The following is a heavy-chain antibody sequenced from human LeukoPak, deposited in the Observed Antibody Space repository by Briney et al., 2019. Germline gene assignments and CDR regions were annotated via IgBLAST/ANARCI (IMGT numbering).Heavy chain of an antibody. V-gene: IGHV3-30*02. CDR1: GFTFSSYG. Sequence: PGGSLRLSCAASGFTFSSYGMHWVRQAPGKGLEWVAFIRYDGSNKYYADSVKGRFTISRDNSKNTLYLQMNSLRAEDTAVYYCAKDPAGYSSGWNGGYYYMDVWGKGTTVTVPS. D-gene: IGHD6-19*01. CDR3: AKDPAGYSSGWNGGYYYMDV. J-gene: IGHJ6*03. CDR2: IRYDGSNK.